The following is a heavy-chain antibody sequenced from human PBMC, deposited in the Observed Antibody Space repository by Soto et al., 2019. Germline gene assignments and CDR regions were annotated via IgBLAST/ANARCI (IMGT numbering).Heavy chain of an antibody. Sequence: SETLSLTCAVYGGSFSGYYWSWIRQPPGKGLEWIGEINHSGSTNYNPSLKSRVTISVDTSKNQFSLKLSSVTAADTAVYYCARGLVAVAYCDYWGQGTLVTVSS. V-gene: IGHV4-34*01. CDR3: ARGLVAVAYCDY. J-gene: IGHJ4*02. CDR2: INHSGST. CDR1: GGSFSGYY. D-gene: IGHD6-19*01.